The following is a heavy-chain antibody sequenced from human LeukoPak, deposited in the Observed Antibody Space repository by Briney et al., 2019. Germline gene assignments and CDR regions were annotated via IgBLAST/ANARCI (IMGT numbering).Heavy chain of an antibody. CDR2: INHSGST. J-gene: IGHJ4*02. CDR1: GGSLSGYY. CDR3: ARGEYYYGSGSSPVGDY. D-gene: IGHD3-10*01. Sequence: SETLSLTCAVYGGSLSGYYWSWIRQPPGKGLEWIGEINHSGSTNYNPSLKSRVTMSVDTSKNQFSLKLSSVTAADTAVYYCARGEYYYGSGSSPVGDYWGQGTLVTVSS. V-gene: IGHV4-34*01.